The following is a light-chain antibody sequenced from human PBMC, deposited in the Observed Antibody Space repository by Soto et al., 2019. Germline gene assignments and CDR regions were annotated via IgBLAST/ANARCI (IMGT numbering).Light chain of an antibody. V-gene: IGKV3-20*01. Sequence: EIVLTQSPGTLSLSPGDRATLSCRADQSVTNYLAWYQQKPGQAPRLLIYGASSRATGIPDRFSGSGSGTDFTLTISRLEPEDFAVYYCQQYGSSPLTFGGGTKVEIK. CDR1: QSVTNY. CDR2: GAS. CDR3: QQYGSSPLT. J-gene: IGKJ4*01.